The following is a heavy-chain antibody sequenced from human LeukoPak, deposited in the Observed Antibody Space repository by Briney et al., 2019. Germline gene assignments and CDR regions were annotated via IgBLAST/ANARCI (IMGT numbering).Heavy chain of an antibody. CDR2: ISGSGDST. V-gene: IGHV3-23*01. Sequence: PGGSLRLSCAASGFSFSIYAMNWVRQAPGKGLEWVSIISGSGDSTYYADSVRGRFTISRDNSKNTVYLQVNSLRAEDTAVYSCATPRYSGSSGYFYYAMDVWGQGTTVTVSS. CDR1: GFSFSIYA. J-gene: IGHJ6*02. D-gene: IGHD6-6*01. CDR3: ATPRYSGSSGYFYYAMDV.